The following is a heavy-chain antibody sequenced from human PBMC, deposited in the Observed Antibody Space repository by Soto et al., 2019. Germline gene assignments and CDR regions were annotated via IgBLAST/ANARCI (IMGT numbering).Heavy chain of an antibody. CDR3: AREDAARIERWFDA. D-gene: IGHD6-6*01. CDR1: CGSIISASYS. CDR2: IYSSGST. J-gene: IGHJ5*02. V-gene: IGHV4-31*11. Sequence: QVQLQESGPRLVKPSQTLSLSCAVSCGSIISASYSCNWIRQSPGRGLEWIGHIYSSGSTYYNSSLKSRVSISVHTSNNQFSLKLTSVTAADTGVYFCAREDAARIERWFDAWGQGILVTVSS.